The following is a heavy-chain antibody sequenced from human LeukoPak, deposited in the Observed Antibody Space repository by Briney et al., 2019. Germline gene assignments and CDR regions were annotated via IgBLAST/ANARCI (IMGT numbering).Heavy chain of an antibody. D-gene: IGHD5-24*01. CDR1: GYSFTSHY. Sequence: ASVKVSCKASGYSFTSHYMHWVRQAPGQGLEWMGLINPGGDNTNYAQNFQGRVTMTRDTSMSTVYMELSSLRSEDTAIYYCARIRDGYDDAYDIWGQGTVVTVPS. V-gene: IGHV1-46*01. CDR2: INPGGDNT. J-gene: IGHJ3*02. CDR3: ARIRDGYDDAYDI.